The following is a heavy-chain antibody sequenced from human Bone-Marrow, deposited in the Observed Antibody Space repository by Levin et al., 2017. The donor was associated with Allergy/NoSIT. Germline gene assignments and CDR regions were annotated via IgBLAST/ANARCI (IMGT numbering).Heavy chain of an antibody. J-gene: IGHJ5*02. CDR2: IYYSGST. CDR3: ARGPGLGFGWFDP. V-gene: IGHV4-59*01. D-gene: IGHD3/OR15-3a*01. Sequence: SQTLSLTCTVSGGSISSYYWSWIRQPPGKGLEWIGYIYYSGSTNYNPSLKSRVTISVDTSKNQFSLKLSSVTAADTAVYYCARGPGLGFGWFDPWGQGTLVTVSS. CDR1: GGSISSYY.